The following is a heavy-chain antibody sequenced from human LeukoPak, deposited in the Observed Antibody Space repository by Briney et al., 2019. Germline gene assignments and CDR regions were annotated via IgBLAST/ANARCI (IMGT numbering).Heavy chain of an antibody. D-gene: IGHD6-19*01. V-gene: IGHV1-69*13. CDR2: IIPIFGTA. CDR1: GGTFSSYT. J-gene: IGHJ4*02. CDR3: ASHSSGWYRFFDY. Sequence: SVKVSCKASGGTFSSYTIRWVRQAPGQGLEWMGGIIPIFGTANYAQKFQGRVTITADESTSTAYMELSSLRSEDTAVYYCASHSSGWYRFFDYWGQGTLVTVSS.